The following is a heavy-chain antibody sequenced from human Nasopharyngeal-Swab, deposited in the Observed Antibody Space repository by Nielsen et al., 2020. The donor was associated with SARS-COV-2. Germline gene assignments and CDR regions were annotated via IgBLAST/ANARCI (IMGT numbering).Heavy chain of an antibody. CDR1: GFTFSSYG. D-gene: IGHD3-22*01. Sequence: GESLKISCAASGFTFSSYGMHWVRQAPGKGLEWVAVISYDGSNKYYADSVEGRFTISRDNSKNTLYLQMNSLRAEDTAVYYCAKEDFFGSSGYYMGPDYWGQGTLVTVSS. CDR3: AKEDFFGSSGYYMGPDY. V-gene: IGHV3-30*18. CDR2: ISYDGSNK. J-gene: IGHJ4*02.